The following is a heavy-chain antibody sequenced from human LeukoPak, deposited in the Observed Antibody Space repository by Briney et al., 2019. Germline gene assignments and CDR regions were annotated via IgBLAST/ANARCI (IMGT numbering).Heavy chain of an antibody. CDR2: IYPGGSET. CDR1: GYSFSSYW. J-gene: IGHJ4*02. Sequence: GESLKISCKGLGYSFSSYWSAWVRQRPGKGLEWMGIIYPGGSETRYDPSFEGQVTISADRSTSTAYLQWSSLRASDTAMYYCARAGRDGHNQNFDHWGQGTLVSVSS. CDR3: ARAGRDGHNQNFDH. V-gene: IGHV5-51*01. D-gene: IGHD5-24*01.